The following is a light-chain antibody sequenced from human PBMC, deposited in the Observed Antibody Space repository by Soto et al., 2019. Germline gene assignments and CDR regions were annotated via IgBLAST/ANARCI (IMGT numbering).Light chain of an antibody. CDR1: SSDVGGYNF. Sequence: QSVLTQPRSVSESPGQSVTISCTGTSSDVGGYNFVSWYQQYPGKAPKLMIYDVSKRPSGVPDRFSGSKSGNTASLTISGLQAEDEADYYCCSYAGSYAYVFGTGTKV. V-gene: IGLV2-11*01. J-gene: IGLJ1*01. CDR3: CSYAGSYAYV. CDR2: DVS.